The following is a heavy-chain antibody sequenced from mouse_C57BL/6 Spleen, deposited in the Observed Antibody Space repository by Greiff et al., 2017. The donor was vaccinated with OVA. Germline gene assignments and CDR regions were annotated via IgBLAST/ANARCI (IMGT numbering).Heavy chain of an antibody. V-gene: IGHV1-64*01. J-gene: IGHJ3*01. Sequence: QVQLQQPGAELVKPGASVKLSCKASGYTFTSYWMHWVKQRPGQGLEWIGMIHPNSGSTNNNEKFKSKATLTVDKSSSTAYMQLSSLTSEDSAVYYGARGGQLRLPAWFAYWGQGTLVTVSA. D-gene: IGHD3-2*02. CDR1: GYTFTSYW. CDR3: ARGGQLRLPAWFAY. CDR2: IHPNSGST.